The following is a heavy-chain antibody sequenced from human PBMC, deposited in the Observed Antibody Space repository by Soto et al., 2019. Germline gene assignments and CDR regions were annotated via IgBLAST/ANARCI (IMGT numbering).Heavy chain of an antibody. CDR3: VPLPQWTITARPRMCA. Sequence: ASVKVSCKASGGTFRKYAISWVRQAPGQGLEWMGGIIPLFATTNYAQKFQGRVTITADESTSTAYMELISLRSDDTAVYYCVPLPQWTITARPRMCAWGQGNTVIVTS. V-gene: IGHV1-69*13. J-gene: IGHJ6*02. CDR1: GGTFRKYA. D-gene: IGHD6-6*01. CDR2: IIPLFATT.